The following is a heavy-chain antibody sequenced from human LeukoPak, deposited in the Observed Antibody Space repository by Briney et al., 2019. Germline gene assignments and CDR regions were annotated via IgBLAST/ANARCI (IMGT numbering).Heavy chain of an antibody. J-gene: IGHJ4*02. CDR1: GGSISSSRYY. D-gene: IGHD3-22*01. Sequence: SETLSLTRTVSGGSISSSRYYWGWIRQPPGKGLEWIGSIYYSGSTHYNPSLKSRVIISVDTSKNQFSLKLSSVTAADTAVYYCARRSDSGGYFEGDYWGQGTLVTVSS. V-gene: IGHV4-39*01. CDR3: ARRSDSGGYFEGDY. CDR2: IYYSGST.